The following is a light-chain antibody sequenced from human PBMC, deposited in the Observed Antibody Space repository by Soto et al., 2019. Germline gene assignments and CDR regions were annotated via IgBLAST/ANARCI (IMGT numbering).Light chain of an antibody. Sequence: QSVLTQPPSASGTPGQRVTISCSGSSSNIGSNTVNWFQHLPGTAPKLLIYNNNQRPSGVPDRFSGSKSGTSASLAISGLQSEDEADYYCAAWDDSLNGVYVFGTGTKLTVL. V-gene: IGLV1-44*01. CDR1: SSNIGSNT. CDR3: AAWDDSLNGVYV. CDR2: NNN. J-gene: IGLJ1*01.